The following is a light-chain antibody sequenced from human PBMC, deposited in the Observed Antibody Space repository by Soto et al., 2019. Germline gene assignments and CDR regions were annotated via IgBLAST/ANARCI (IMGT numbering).Light chain of an antibody. CDR1: SREVCGYSF. Sequence: QSVLTQPAPVSWSPGQSIAISRTGTSREVCGYSFVSWYQQQPGKAPKLVISDVSNRPSGVSDRFSGSKSGNTASLTISGLQTEDEADYYCASYTTSSTYVFGTGTKVTVL. V-gene: IGLV2-14*01. CDR3: ASYTTSSTYV. J-gene: IGLJ1*01. CDR2: DVS.